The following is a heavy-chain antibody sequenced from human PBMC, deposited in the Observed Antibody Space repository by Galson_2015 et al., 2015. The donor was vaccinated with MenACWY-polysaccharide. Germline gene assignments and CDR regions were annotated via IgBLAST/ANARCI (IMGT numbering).Heavy chain of an antibody. Sequence: ETLSLTCAVYGGSFSGYYWSWIRQPPGKGLEWIGEIYHSGSTNYNPSLKSRVTISVDKSKNQFSLELSSVTAADTAVYYCARGSTRGNWYFDLWGRGTLVTVSS. CDR2: IYHSGST. D-gene: IGHD3-10*01. CDR3: ARGSTRGNWYFDL. CDR1: GGSFSGYY. J-gene: IGHJ2*01. V-gene: IGHV4-34*01.